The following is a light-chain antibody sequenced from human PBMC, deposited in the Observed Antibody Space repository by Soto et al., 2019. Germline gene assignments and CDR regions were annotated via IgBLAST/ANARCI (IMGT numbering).Light chain of an antibody. CDR1: HSISSN. Sequence: DIQLTQSPSSLSASVGDRVTITCRASHSISSNLNWYQQKPGKAPKLLIYAASSLQSGVPARFSGSGSGTDFTLTISSLQPEDFATYSCQQSYSTPWTFGQGTKVEIK. CDR3: QQSYSTPWT. V-gene: IGKV1-39*01. J-gene: IGKJ1*01. CDR2: AAS.